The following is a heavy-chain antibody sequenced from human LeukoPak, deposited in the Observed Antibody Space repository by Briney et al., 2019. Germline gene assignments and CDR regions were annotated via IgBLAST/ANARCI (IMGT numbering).Heavy chain of an antibody. CDR1: GGSLSAYY. Sequence: SETLSLTCAVYGGSLSAYYWTWIRQPPGKGLEWIGEINHGGSTNYNPSLKSRVTISIDTSKNQFSLKLGSVTAADTAVYYCARLLAYGGGGEAFDHWGQGSLVTVSS. J-gene: IGHJ4*02. V-gene: IGHV4-34*01. CDR2: INHGGST. D-gene: IGHD2-8*01. CDR3: ARLLAYGGGGEAFDH.